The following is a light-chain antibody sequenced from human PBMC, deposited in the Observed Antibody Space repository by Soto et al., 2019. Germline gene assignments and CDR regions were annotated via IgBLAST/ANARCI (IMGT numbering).Light chain of an antibody. V-gene: IGLV2-8*01. Sequence: QSALTQPPSASGSPGQSVTISCTGTSSDVGGYHYVSWYQQYPGRAPKLMIYEVTKRPSGVPDRFSGSKSGNTASLTGSGLQADDEADYYCSSYAASNNFYFVFGGGTKLTVL. CDR2: EVT. J-gene: IGLJ3*02. CDR3: SSYAASNNFYFV. CDR1: SSDVGGYHY.